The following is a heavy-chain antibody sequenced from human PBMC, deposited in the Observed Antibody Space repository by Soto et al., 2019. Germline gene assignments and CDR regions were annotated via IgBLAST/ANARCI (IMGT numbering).Heavy chain of an antibody. D-gene: IGHD2-2*01. J-gene: IGHJ5*02. CDR3: ARNRRDIVVVPAAIFDP. V-gene: IGHV3-33*01. CDR2: IWYDGSNK. CDR1: GLTFCSYG. Sequence: GGSLRLCCAASGLTFCSYGMHWVRQAPGKGLEWVAVIWYDGSNKYYADSVKGRFTISRDDSKNTLYLQMNSLRAEDTAVYYCARNRRDIVVVPAAIFDPWGQGTLVTVSS.